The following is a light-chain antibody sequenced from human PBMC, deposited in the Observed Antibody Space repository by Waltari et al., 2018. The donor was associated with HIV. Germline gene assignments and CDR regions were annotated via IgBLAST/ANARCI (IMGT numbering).Light chain of an antibody. CDR2: DVN. V-gene: IGLV2-23*02. CDR3: VSVADTNTGV. Sequence: ALPHPPSVSQAPRHPITISRPATSRDVGCTHLVSWYQHPPGRSPKLIIYDVNRRSSGVSHLFSGSTSGNTASMTISVLQADDEADYYCVSVADTNTGVFGGGTKLTVL. CDR1: SRDVGCTHL. J-gene: IGLJ3*02.